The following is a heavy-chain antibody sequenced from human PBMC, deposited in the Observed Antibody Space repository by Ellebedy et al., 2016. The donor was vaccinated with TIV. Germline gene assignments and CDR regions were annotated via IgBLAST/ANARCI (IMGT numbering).Heavy chain of an antibody. J-gene: IGHJ4*02. Sequence: GESLKISCKGSGYSFTNYWIGWVRQMPGKGLEWMGFIYPGDSETRYSPSFQGQVTISADKSISTAYLQWSSLKASDTAMYYCVRRSISSFNYWGQGTLVTVSS. CDR2: IYPGDSET. V-gene: IGHV5-51*01. CDR3: VRRSISSFNY. D-gene: IGHD6-13*01. CDR1: GYSFTNYW.